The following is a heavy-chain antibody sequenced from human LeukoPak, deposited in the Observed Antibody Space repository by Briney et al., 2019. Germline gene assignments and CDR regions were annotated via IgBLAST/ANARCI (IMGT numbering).Heavy chain of an antibody. CDR3: ARDQGSIILGYFDY. Sequence: PSETLSLTCTVSGGSMSSYYWSWFRQPAGKGLEWFGRIYSSGSTNYNPSLKSRVTISVETSQNQFSLKVNSVTAADTAVYYCARDQGSIILGYFDYWGQGTLVTVSS. V-gene: IGHV4-4*07. CDR1: GGSMSSYY. J-gene: IGHJ4*02. D-gene: IGHD1-14*01. CDR2: IYSSGST.